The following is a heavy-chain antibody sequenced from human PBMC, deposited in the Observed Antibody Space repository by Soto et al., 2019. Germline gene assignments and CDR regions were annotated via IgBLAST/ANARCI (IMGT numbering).Heavy chain of an antibody. CDR1: GSTFSSYG. D-gene: IGHD4-17*01. V-gene: IGHV3-30*18. CDR3: ANMVETYGDYGVDYYYGMDV. J-gene: IGHJ6*02. Sequence: QVQLVESGGGVVQPGRSLRLSCAASGSTFSSYGMHWVRQAPGKGLEWVAVISYDGSNKYYADSVKGRFTISRDNSKNTLYLQMNSLRAEDTAVYYCANMVETYGDYGVDYYYGMDVWGQGTTVTVSS. CDR2: ISYDGSNK.